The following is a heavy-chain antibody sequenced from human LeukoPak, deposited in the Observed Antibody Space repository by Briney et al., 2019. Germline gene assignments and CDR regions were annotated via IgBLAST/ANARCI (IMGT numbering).Heavy chain of an antibody. CDR3: TTSLTYYDFWSGYSGWFDP. J-gene: IGHJ5*02. CDR1: GFTFSNAW. CDR2: IKSKTDGGTT. D-gene: IGHD3-3*01. V-gene: IGHV3-15*01. Sequence: GGSFRLSCVASGFTFSNAWMSWVRQAPGKGLEWVGRIKSKTDGGTTDYAAPVKGRFTISRDDSKNTLYLQMNSLKTEDTAVYYCTTSLTYYDFWSGYSGWFDPWGQGTLVTVSS.